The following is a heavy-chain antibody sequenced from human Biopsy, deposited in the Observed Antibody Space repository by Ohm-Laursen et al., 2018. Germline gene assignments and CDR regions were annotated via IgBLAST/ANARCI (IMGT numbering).Heavy chain of an antibody. Sequence: PSETLSLTCSVSGASVKTSGYFRAWIRQRPGKGLEWIGYISYNERTHYNPPLTSRLAISFDTSNNRISLQLRSVSVADTAVYYCVREPKTGTAEAWYFDLWGRGSPVTVPS. J-gene: IGHJ2*01. CDR3: VREPKTGTAEAWYFDL. D-gene: IGHD3-9*01. CDR1: GASVKTSGYF. V-gene: IGHV4-31*03. CDR2: ISYNERT.